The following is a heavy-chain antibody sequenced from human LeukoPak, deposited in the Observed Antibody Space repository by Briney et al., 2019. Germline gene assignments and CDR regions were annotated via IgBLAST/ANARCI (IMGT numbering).Heavy chain of an antibody. D-gene: IGHD3-22*01. V-gene: IGHV3-11*01. CDR2: ISSSGSTI. Sequence: PGGSLRLSCAASGFTFSDYYMSWIRQTPGKGLEWVSYISSSGSTIYYADSVKGRFTISRDNAKNSLYLQMNSLRAEDTAVYYCARDLLNYDSSGSHYPWGQGTLVTVSS. J-gene: IGHJ5*02. CDR3: ARDLLNYDSSGSHYP. CDR1: GFTFSDYY.